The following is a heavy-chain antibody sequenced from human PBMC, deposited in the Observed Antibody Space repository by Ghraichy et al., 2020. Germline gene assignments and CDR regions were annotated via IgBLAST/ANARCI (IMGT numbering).Heavy chain of an antibody. J-gene: IGHJ6*02. CDR2: INANSANT. V-gene: IGHV1-8*01. Sequence: ASVKVSCKASGYTFTNHDINWVRQATGQGLEWMGWINANSANTGYAEKFQARLTMTRNSSISTAYMELSSLTSEDTAVYFCARGPPSSLLWFGELSADDYYYYYGMDVWGQGTTVTVSS. CDR3: ARGPPSSLLWFGELSADDYYYYYGMDV. D-gene: IGHD3-10*01. CDR1: GYTFTNHD.